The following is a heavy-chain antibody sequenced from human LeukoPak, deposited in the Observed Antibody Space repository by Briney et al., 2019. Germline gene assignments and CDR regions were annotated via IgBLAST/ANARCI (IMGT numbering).Heavy chain of an antibody. V-gene: IGHV3-9*01. CDR3: AKGRSGWYDGFDI. CDR2: INWSSGII. Sequence: PGRSLRLSCAASGFSFDDYGMHWVRPVPGKGREWVSGINWSSGIIGYADSVKGRFTVSRDNAKNSLYLQMNSLRAEDTALYYCAKGRSGWYDGFDIWGQGTMVTVSS. D-gene: IGHD6-19*01. CDR1: GFSFDDYG. J-gene: IGHJ3*02.